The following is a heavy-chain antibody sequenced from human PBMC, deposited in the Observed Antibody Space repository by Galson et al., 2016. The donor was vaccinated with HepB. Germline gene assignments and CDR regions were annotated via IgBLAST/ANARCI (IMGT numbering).Heavy chain of an antibody. CDR2: ISFDETIK. CDR1: GFTFSRYA. J-gene: IGHJ1*01. CDR3: ARDRDSDGSGYNPAEYFQY. V-gene: IGHV3-30-3*01. Sequence: SLRLSCAASGFTFSRYAMHWVRQAPGKGLEWLTIISFDETIKYYADSAKGRFSISRDNSKNTVYLQMSSLRPEDTALYYCARDRDSDGSGYNPAEYFQYWGQVTLVTVSS. D-gene: IGHD3-22*01.